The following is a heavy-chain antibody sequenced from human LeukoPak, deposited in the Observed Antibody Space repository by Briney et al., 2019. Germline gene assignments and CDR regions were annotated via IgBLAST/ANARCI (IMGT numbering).Heavy chain of an antibody. CDR1: GYTFTGYY. CDR3: ARPKPPARRYGSGSSWFDP. V-gene: IGHV1-2*02. Sequence: GASVKVSCKASGYTFTGYYMHWVRQAPGQGLEWMGWINPNSGGTNYAQKFQGRVTMTRDTSISTAYMELSRLRSDDTAVYYCARPKPPARRYGSGSSWFDPWGQGTLVTVSS. J-gene: IGHJ5*02. D-gene: IGHD3-10*01. CDR2: INPNSGGT.